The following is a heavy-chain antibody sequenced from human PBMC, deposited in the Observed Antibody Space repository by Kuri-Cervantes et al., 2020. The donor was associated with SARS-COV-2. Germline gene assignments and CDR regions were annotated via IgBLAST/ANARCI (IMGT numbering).Heavy chain of an antibody. V-gene: IGHV1-46*03. CDR3: TRAGDIVVVPYYGMDV. J-gene: IGHJ6*02. CDR1: GYTFINYY. CDR2: INPAGGDT. D-gene: IGHD2-15*01. Sequence: ASVKVSCKVSGYTFINYYMHWVRQAPGQGLEWMGMINPAGGDTNYAQKFQGRVTMTRDTSTRTVYMKLTSLRSEDTAIYYCTRAGDIVVVPYYGMDVWGQGTTVTVSS.